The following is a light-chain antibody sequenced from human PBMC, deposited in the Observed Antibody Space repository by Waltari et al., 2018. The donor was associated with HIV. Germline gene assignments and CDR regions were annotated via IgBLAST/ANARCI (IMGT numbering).Light chain of an antibody. CDR2: DVS. V-gene: IGLV2-14*03. CDR3: NSYTSGSTLV. Sequence: QSALTQPRSVSGSPGQTVTISCTGTHSEIGGYNSVSWYQQHPDKAPTLLIYDVSKRPSGTSNRFSGSKSGNTASLTISRLQTEDEADYYCNSYTSGSTLVFGTGTRVTV. CDR1: HSEIGGYNS. J-gene: IGLJ1*01.